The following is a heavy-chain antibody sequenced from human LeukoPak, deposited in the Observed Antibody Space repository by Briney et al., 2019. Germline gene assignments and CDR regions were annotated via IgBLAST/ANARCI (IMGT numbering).Heavy chain of an antibody. Sequence: SQTLSLTCAVSGGSINNDAYSWSWIRQPPGKGLEWIGYIYYSGSTNYNPSLKSRVTISVDTSKNQFSLKLSSVTAADTAVYYCAREGSDCSSTSCSGGFDPRGQGTLVTVSS. CDR1: GGSINNDAYS. CDR2: IYYSGST. D-gene: IGHD2-2*01. J-gene: IGHJ5*02. CDR3: AREGSDCSSTSCSGGFDP. V-gene: IGHV4-61*08.